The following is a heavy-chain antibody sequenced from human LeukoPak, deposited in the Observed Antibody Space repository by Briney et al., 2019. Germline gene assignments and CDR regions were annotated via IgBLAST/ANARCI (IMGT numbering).Heavy chain of an antibody. V-gene: IGHV1-18*01. CDR3: APLLSGNWFDP. D-gene: IGHD3-10*01. CDR1: GYTFTSYG. CDR2: ISAYNGNT. Sequence: ASVKVSCKASGYTFTSYGISWVRQAPGQGLEWMGWISAYNGNTNYAQKLQGRVTMTTDTSTSTAYMELRSLRSEDTAVYYCAPLLSGNWFDPWGQGTLVTVSS. J-gene: IGHJ5*02.